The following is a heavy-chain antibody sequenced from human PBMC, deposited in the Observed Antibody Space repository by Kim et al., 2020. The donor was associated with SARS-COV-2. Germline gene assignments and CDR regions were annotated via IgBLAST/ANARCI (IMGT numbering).Heavy chain of an antibody. CDR2: ISYDGSNK. V-gene: IGHV3-30*18. CDR1: GFTFSSYG. Sequence: GGSLRLSCAASGFTFSSYGMHWVRQAPGKGLEWVAVISYDGSNKYYADSVKGRFTISRDNSKNTLYLQMNSLRAEDTAVYYCAKDASSSFFTYYVDNWG. J-gene: IGHJ4*01. CDR3: AKDASSSFFTYYVDN. D-gene: IGHD6-6*01.